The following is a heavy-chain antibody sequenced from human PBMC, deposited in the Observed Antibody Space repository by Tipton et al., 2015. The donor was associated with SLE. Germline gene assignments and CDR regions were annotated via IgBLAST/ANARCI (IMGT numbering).Heavy chain of an antibody. CDR3: ARGLTGGEDWYFDL. J-gene: IGHJ2*01. Sequence: AGLVKLSETLSLTCTVSGGSISSYYWSWIRQPPGKGLELIGEINHSGSTNYNPSLKSRVTISVDTSKNQFSLKLSSVTAADTAVYYCARGLTGGEDWYFDLWGRGTLGTVSS. D-gene: IGHD4-17*01. V-gene: IGHV4-34*01. CDR1: GGSISSYY. CDR2: INHSGST.